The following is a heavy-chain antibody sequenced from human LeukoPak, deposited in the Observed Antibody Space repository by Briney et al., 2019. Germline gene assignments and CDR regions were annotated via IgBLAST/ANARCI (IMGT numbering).Heavy chain of an antibody. CDR3: IRDFRSADL. Sequence: PGGSLRLSCVASGFTLSNYWMHWVRQPPGKGPVWVSRIYVDGRTTNYADSVKGRFTISRDNAKNTVYLEMNSLSVEDTATYYCIRDFRSADLWGQGTLVTVTS. J-gene: IGHJ5*02. CDR2: IYVDGRTT. V-gene: IGHV3-74*01. CDR1: GFTLSNYW.